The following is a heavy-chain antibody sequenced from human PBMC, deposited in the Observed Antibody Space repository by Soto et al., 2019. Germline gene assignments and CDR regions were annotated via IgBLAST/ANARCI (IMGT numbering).Heavy chain of an antibody. CDR3: TTRMTMEGGY. CDR2: IGSKADNYAT. D-gene: IGHD4-17*01. V-gene: IGHV3-73*01. CDR1: GFTFSGAA. Sequence: EVQLVESGGGLVQPGGSLKLSCAASGFTFSGAAIHWVRQASGKGLEWVGRIGSKADNYATTYTASVKGRFTLSRDDSKNTAYLQLNNLKTEDTAVYYCTTRMTMEGGYWGQGTPVTVSS. J-gene: IGHJ4*02.